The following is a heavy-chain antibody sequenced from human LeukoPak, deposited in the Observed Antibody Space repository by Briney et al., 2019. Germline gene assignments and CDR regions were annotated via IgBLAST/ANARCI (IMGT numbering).Heavy chain of an antibody. Sequence: SETLSLTCTVPGASISSYYWSWIRQPAGEGLEWIGRISTSGGTNYNPSLKSRVTMSLDTSKNQFSLKVTSVTTADRAVYYCARAYTYGYEDYSYYYMDVWGKGTTVSVSS. V-gene: IGHV4-4*07. CDR1: GASISSYY. J-gene: IGHJ6*03. D-gene: IGHD5-18*01. CDR2: ISTSGGT. CDR3: ARAYTYGYEDYSYYYMDV.